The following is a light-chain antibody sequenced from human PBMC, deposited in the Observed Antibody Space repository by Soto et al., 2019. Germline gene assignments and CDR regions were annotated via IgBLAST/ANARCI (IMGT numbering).Light chain of an antibody. CDR2: GAC. Sequence: EIVMTQSPATLSVSPGEKTTLSCRASQSVSSNLTWYQQNPGQTPTLLNYGACIRVTSIPARFSSSGSGTKFSLAVICLQSEEFAVYYCQKYNNWCRTFGQGTKV. CDR1: QSVSSN. CDR3: QKYNNWCRT. V-gene: IGKV3-15*01. J-gene: IGKJ1*01.